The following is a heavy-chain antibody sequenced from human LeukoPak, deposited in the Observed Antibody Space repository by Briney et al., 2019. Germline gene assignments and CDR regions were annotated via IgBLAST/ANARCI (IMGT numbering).Heavy chain of an antibody. CDR3: ARDWDSSGWYGYDY. CDR1: GYTFTGYY. J-gene: IGHJ4*02. D-gene: IGHD6-19*01. Sequence: ASVKVSCKASGYTFTGYYMHWVRQAPGQGLEWMGWINPNSGGTNYAQKSRGRVTMTRDTSISTAYMELSRLRSDDTAVYYCARDWDSSGWYGYDYWGQGTLVTVSS. CDR2: INPNSGGT. V-gene: IGHV1-2*02.